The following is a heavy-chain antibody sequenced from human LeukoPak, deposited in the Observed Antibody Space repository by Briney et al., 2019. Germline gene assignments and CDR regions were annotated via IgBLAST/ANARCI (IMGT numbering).Heavy chain of an antibody. V-gene: IGHV4-59*01. CDR3: ARLYDSSGYTNWLDP. CDR1: GVSFSSFQ. CDR2: IYYSGSS. D-gene: IGHD3-22*01. J-gene: IGHJ5*02. Sequence: SETLSLTCTVSGVSFSSFQWSWIRQSPVKGLEWIGYIYYSGSSKYNPSLKSRVTISVDTSKNQFSLKLSSVTAADTAVYYCARLYDSSGYTNWLDPWGQGTLVTVSS.